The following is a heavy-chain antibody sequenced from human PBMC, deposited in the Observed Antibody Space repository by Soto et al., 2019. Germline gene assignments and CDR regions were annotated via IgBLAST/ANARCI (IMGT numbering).Heavy chain of an antibody. CDR1: GGSISSSSYY. Sequence: SETLSLTCTVSGGSISSSSYYWGWIRQPPGKGLEWIGNIFYTGSTYYNPSLKSRVTISVDTSKNQFSLKLSSVTAADTAVYYCARISNYYGSGSPRYYFDYWGQGTLVTVSS. V-gene: IGHV4-39*01. D-gene: IGHD3-10*01. CDR3: ARISNYYGSGSPRYYFDY. CDR2: IFYTGST. J-gene: IGHJ4*02.